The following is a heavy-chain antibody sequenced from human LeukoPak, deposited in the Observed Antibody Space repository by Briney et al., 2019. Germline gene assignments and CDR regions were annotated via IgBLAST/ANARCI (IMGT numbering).Heavy chain of an antibody. CDR1: GGSISSYY. D-gene: IGHD3-3*01. V-gene: IGHV4-4*07. CDR3: ARVSNFWSGLSAFDI. Sequence: PSETLSLTCTVSGGSISSYYWSWIRQPAGKGLEWIGRIYTSGSTNYNPSLKSRVTMSVDTSKNQFSLKLSSVTAADTAVYYCARVSNFWSGLSAFDIWGQGTMVTVSS. J-gene: IGHJ3*02. CDR2: IYTSGST.